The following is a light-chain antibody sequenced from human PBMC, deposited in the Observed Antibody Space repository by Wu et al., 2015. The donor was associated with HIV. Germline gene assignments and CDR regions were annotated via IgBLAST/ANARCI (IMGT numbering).Light chain of an antibody. CDR1: ESIGSS. CDR2: DAS. CDR3: QQYNNWPPYS. V-gene: IGKV3-11*01. J-gene: IGKJ2*03. Sequence: VVLTQSPATLSLSPGERATLSCRATESIGSSLAWYQQRPGQAPRLLIYDASNRATGVPARFSGSGSGTQFTLTITNVQSADSAVYYCQQYNNWPPYSFGQGTKLEI.